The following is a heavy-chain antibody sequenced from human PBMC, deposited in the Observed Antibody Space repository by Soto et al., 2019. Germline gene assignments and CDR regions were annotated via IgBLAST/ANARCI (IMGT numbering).Heavy chain of an antibody. D-gene: IGHD3-10*01. CDR1: GYSFTNYW. J-gene: IGHJ4*02. CDR3: ARQIRGEPHEF. Sequence: EIQLVQSGAEVKKPGESLKISCKASGYSFTNYWIGWLRQMPGKGLELMGVIYPGDSDTRYSPSFEGQVTISADKSITTAYLQWSSLKASDTAMYYCARQIRGEPHEFWGQGTLVTVSS. CDR2: IYPGDSDT. V-gene: IGHV5-51*01.